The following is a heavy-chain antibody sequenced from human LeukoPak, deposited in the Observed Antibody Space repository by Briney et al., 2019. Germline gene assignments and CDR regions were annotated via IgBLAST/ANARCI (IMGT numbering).Heavy chain of an antibody. D-gene: IGHD2-2*01. V-gene: IGHV3-30*19. CDR3: ARESCSSTSCYPNY. J-gene: IGHJ4*02. CDR2: ISYDGSNK. CDR1: GFTFSNYG. Sequence: GGSLRLSCAASGFTFSNYGMHWVRQAPGKGLEWVAVISYDGSNKYYADSVKGRFTISRDNSKNTLYLQMNSLRAEDTAVYYCARESCSSTSCYPNYWGQGTLVTVSS.